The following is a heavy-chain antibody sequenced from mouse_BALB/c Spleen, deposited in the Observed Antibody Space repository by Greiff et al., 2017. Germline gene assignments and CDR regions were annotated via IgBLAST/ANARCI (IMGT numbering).Heavy chain of an antibody. D-gene: IGHD1-1*01. Sequence: VQLQQPGAELVKPGASVKLSCKASGYTFTSYWMHWVKQRPGQGLEWIGEIDPSDSYTNYNQKFKGKATLTVDKSSSTAYMQLSSLTSEDSAVYYCARGTTRFYYFDYWGQGTTLTVSS. J-gene: IGHJ2*01. CDR3: ARGTTRFYYFDY. CDR1: GYTFTSYW. V-gene: IGHV1-69*02. CDR2: IDPSDSYT.